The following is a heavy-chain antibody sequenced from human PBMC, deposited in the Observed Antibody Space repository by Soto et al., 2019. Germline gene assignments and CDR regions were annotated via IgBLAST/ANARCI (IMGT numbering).Heavy chain of an antibody. CDR2: IYPGDSDT. V-gene: IGHV5-51*01. Sequence: GESLKISCKGSGYNFTSYWIGWVRQMPGKGLEWMGIIYPGDSDTRYSPSFQGQVTISADKSISTAYLQWSSLKASDTAMYYCARHSTATYDSSGYPSFLYYYGMDVWGQGTTVTVSS. J-gene: IGHJ6*02. CDR1: GYNFTSYW. CDR3: ARHSTATYDSSGYPSFLYYYGMDV. D-gene: IGHD3-22*01.